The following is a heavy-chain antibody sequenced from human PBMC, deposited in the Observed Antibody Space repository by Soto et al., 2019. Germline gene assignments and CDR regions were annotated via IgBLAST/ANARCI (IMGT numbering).Heavy chain of an antibody. V-gene: IGHV1-46*01. Sequence: ASVKVSCKASGYTFTSYYMHWVRQAPGQGLEWMGIINPSGGSTSYAQKFQGRVTMTRDTSTSTVYMELSSLRSEDTAVYYCARGLFVMDCSSNSCHFEYWGQGTLVTVS. CDR2: INPSGGST. CDR1: GYTFTSYY. J-gene: IGHJ4*02. CDR3: ARGLFVMDCSSNSCHFEY. D-gene: IGHD2-2*01.